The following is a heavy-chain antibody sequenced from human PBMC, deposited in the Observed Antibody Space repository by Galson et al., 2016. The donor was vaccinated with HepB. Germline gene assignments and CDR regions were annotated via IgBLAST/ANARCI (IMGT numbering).Heavy chain of an antibody. J-gene: IGHJ4*02. CDR2: ISYDGSNQ. D-gene: IGHD3-3*01. V-gene: IGHV3-30*18. Sequence: SLRLSCAASGFTFSAYGMHWVRQAPGKGLEWVAIISYDGSNQFYADSVKGRFIISRDNSKNTLYLQMGSLRPEDTAVYYCAKDDYDFWSGYPDYWGRGTLVTIST. CDR1: GFTFSAYG. CDR3: AKDDYDFWSGYPDY.